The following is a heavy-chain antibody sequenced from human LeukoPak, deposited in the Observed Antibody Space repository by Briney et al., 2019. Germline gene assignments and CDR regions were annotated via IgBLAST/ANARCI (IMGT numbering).Heavy chain of an antibody. J-gene: IGHJ5*02. CDR1: GGSISSTYYY. CDR3: ARGHYFASGNYYRGWFDP. V-gene: IGHV4-39*02. Sequence: SETLSLTCTVSGGSISSTYYYWGWIRQPPGKGLEWIGTIYYSGSTYYNPSLKSRVTISVDTSKNHFSLKLSSVTAADTAVYYCARGHYFASGNYYRGWFDPWGQGSLVTVSS. D-gene: IGHD3-10*01. CDR2: IYYSGST.